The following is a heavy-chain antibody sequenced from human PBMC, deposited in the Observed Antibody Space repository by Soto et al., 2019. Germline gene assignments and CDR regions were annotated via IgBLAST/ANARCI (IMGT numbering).Heavy chain of an antibody. V-gene: IGHV1-2*04. J-gene: IGHJ4*02. Sequence: ASVKVSCKASGYTFTDYYMHWVRQAPGQGLEWMGWINPNSGGTRYAQKFQGWVTMTRDTSISTVYMELSSLRSDDTAVYFCARDRVRPTFGVLKTAGDFDYWGQGTLVTVSS. CDR1: GYTFTDYY. CDR3: ARDRVRPTFGVLKTAGDFDY. D-gene: IGHD3-3*01. CDR2: INPNSGGT.